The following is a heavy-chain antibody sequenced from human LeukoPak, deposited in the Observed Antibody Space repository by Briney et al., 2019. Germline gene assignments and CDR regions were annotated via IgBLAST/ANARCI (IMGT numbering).Heavy chain of an antibody. D-gene: IGHD3-16*02. CDR2: INHSGST. CDR1: GGSFSGYY. CDR3: ARGIWGSYRSYYYYYYMDV. Sequence: PSETLSLTCAVYGGSFSGYYWSWIRQPPGKGLEWIGEINHSGSTNYNPSLKSRVTISVDTSKNQFPLKLSSVTAADTAVYYCARGIWGSYRSYYYYYYMDVWGKGTTVTVSS. V-gene: IGHV4-34*01. J-gene: IGHJ6*03.